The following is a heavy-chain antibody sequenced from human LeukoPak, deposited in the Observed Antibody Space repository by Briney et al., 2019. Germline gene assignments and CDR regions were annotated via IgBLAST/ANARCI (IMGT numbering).Heavy chain of an antibody. Sequence: PGGSLRLSCAASGFTFSSYGMHWVRQAPGKGLEWVAVVWYDGSNKYYADSVKGRFTISRDNSKNTLYLQMNSLRAEDTAVYYCARSESGIRRRYDFDYWGQGTLVTVSS. CDR3: ARSESGIRRRYDFDY. J-gene: IGHJ4*02. CDR1: GFTFSSYG. CDR2: VWYDGSNK. D-gene: IGHD1-26*01. V-gene: IGHV3-33*01.